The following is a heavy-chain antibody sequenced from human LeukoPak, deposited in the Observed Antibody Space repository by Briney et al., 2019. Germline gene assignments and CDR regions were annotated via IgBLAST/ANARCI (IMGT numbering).Heavy chain of an antibody. V-gene: IGHV3-15*01. CDR2: IKSKTDGGTT. CDR3: TTDRRWEPPSIDY. Sequence: GGSLRLSCAASGFTFSNAWMSWVRQAPGKGLEWVGRIKSKTDGGTTDYAAPVKGRFTISRDDSKNTLYLQMNSLKTEDTAVYYCTTDRRWEPPSIDYWGQGTLVTVSS. J-gene: IGHJ4*02. CDR1: GFTFSNAW. D-gene: IGHD1-26*01.